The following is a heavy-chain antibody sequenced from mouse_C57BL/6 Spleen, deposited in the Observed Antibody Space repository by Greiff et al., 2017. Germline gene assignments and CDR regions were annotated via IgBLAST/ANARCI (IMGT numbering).Heavy chain of an antibody. Sequence: QVQLQQPGAELVMPGASVKLSCKASGYTFTSYWMHWVKQRPGQGLEWIGEIDPSDSYTNYNQKFKGKSTLTVDKSSSTAYMQLSSLTSEDSAVYYCARGAAQAPPWFAYWGQGTLVTVSA. CDR2: IDPSDSYT. J-gene: IGHJ3*01. CDR3: ARGAAQAPPWFAY. CDR1: GYTFTSYW. V-gene: IGHV1-69*01. D-gene: IGHD3-2*02.